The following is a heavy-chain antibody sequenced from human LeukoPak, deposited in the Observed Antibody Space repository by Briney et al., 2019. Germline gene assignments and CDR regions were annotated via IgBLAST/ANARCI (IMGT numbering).Heavy chain of an antibody. V-gene: IGHV1-46*01. J-gene: IGHJ4*02. Sequence: ASVTVSCTASGYTFTSNYIHWVRQAPGQGLEWMGMIYPRDGSTSYAQKFQGRVTVTRDTSTSTVHMELSGLRSEDTAVYYCARDQEGFDYWGQGTLDTVSS. CDR1: GYTFTSNY. CDR3: ARDQEGFDY. CDR2: IYPRDGST.